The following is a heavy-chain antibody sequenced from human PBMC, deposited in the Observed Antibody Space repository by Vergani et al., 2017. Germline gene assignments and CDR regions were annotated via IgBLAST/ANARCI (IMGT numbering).Heavy chain of an antibody. CDR1: GGSISSYY. J-gene: IGHJ4*02. D-gene: IGHD6-13*01. V-gene: IGHV4-59*08. CDR2: IYYSGST. Sequence: QVQLQESGPGLVKPSETLSLTCTVSGGSISSYYWSWIRQPPGKGLEWIGYIYYSGSTNYNPSLKSRATIAVDTSKNQFSLKLSAVTAADTAVYYCARHGLAAADYWGQGTLVTVSS. CDR3: ARHGLAAADY.